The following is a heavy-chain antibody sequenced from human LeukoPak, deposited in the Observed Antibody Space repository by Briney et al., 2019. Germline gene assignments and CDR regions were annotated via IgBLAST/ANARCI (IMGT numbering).Heavy chain of an antibody. J-gene: IGHJ6*02. V-gene: IGHV4-59*01. CDR3: AKLNIPFITMVRGVIRTYYYYGMDV. D-gene: IGHD3-10*01. CDR2: IYYSGST. Sequence: PSETLSLTCTVSGGSISSYYWSWLRQPPGKGLEWIGYIYYSGSTNYNPSLKSRVTISVDTSTNQFSLKLSSVTAADTAVYYCAKLNIPFITMVRGVIRTYYYYGMDVWGQGTMVTVSS. CDR1: GGSISSYY.